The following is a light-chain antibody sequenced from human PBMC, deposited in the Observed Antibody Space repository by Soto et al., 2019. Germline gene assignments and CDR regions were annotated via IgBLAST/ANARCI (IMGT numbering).Light chain of an antibody. Sequence: QSVLAQPASVSGSPGQSITISCTGTSSDVGSYNYVSWYQQHPGKAPKLMIYDVSNRPSGVSNRFSGSKSGNTASLTISGLRAEDEADYYCSSYTSSSTRVVFGTGTKVTVL. V-gene: IGLV2-14*01. CDR3: SSYTSSSTRVV. CDR1: SSDVGSYNY. J-gene: IGLJ1*01. CDR2: DVS.